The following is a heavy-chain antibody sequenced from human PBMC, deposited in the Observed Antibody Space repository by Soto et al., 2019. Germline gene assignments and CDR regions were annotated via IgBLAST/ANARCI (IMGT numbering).Heavy chain of an antibody. CDR3: AKDESGYFQH. CDR2: ISWNSGSI. CDR1: GFTFDDYA. V-gene: IGHV3-9*01. Sequence: SLRLSCAASGFTFDDYAMHWVRQAPGKGLEWVSGISWNSGSIGYADSVKGRFTISRDNAKNSLYLQMNSLRAEDTALYYCAKDESGYFQHWGQGTLVTVSS. J-gene: IGHJ1*01.